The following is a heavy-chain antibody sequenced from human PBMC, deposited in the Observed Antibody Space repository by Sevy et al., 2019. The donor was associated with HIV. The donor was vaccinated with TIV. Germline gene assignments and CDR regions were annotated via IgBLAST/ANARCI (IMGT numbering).Heavy chain of an antibody. J-gene: IGHJ4*02. V-gene: IGHV1-24*01. Sequence: ASVKVSCKVSGYTLIQISIHWVRQAPGRGLDWMGSFDPEDGETIYAQKFQGRLTRTEDTSTDTAYMEMSSLKSEDTAVYYCAATKDYYESSGDPFDYWGQGTLVTVSS. D-gene: IGHD3-22*01. CDR2: FDPEDGET. CDR1: GYTLIQIS. CDR3: AATKDYYESSGDPFDY.